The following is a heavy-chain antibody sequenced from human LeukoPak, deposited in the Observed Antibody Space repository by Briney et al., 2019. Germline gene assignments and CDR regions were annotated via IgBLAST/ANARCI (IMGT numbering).Heavy chain of an antibody. CDR2: IHPGDSDT. D-gene: IGHD1-26*01. CDR1: GYSFTSYW. J-gene: IGHJ3*02. Sequence: GGSLRLSCKGSGYSFTSYWIGWVRQMPGKGLEWVGIIHPGDSDTRYSPSFQGQVTISADKSITTAYLQWSSLKASDTAMYYCGRHQHSGSYGAFDIWGQGTMVTVSS. V-gene: IGHV5-51*01. CDR3: GRHQHSGSYGAFDI.